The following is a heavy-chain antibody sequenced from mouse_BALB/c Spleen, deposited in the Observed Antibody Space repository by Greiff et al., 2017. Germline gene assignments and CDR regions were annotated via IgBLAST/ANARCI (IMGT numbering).Heavy chain of an antibody. CDR2: INPSNGGT. V-gene: IGHV1S81*02. J-gene: IGHJ3*01. CDR3: TRSLNYYGSSYGFAY. Sequence: VKVVESGAELVKPGASVKLSCKASGYTFTSYYMYWVKQRPGQGLEWIGEINPSNGGTNYNEKFKSKATLNVDKYSSTAYMQLSSLTSEDSAVYYCTRSLNYYGSSYGFAYWGQGTLVTVSA. D-gene: IGHD1-1*01. CDR1: GYTFTSYY.